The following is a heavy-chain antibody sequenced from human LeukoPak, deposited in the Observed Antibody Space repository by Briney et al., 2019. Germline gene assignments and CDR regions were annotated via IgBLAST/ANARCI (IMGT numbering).Heavy chain of an antibody. CDR2: ISSSNSYI. J-gene: IGHJ3*02. CDR1: GVTFSSYS. Sequence: PGGSLRLSCAASGVTFSSYSMNWVRQAPGKGLEWVSFISSSNSYIYYADSVEGRFTISRDNAKNSLYLQMNSLRAEDTAVYYCARDRDWSVLYDASDIWGQGTMVTVSS. D-gene: IGHD3/OR15-3a*01. CDR3: ARDRDWSVLYDASDI. V-gene: IGHV3-21*01.